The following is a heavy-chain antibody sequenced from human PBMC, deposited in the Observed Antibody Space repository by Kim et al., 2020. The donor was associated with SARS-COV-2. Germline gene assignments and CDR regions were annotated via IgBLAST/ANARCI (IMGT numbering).Heavy chain of an antibody. CDR1: GVSIRSHY. D-gene: IGHD2-21*01. J-gene: IGHJ6*02. CDR2: FYYSGSI. CDR3: AKLVWTNHYPYFMDV. Sequence: SETLSLTCSVSGVSIRSHYWSWVRQSPGKGLEWIGNFYYSGSITSNPSLGGRVTILADTSKNHFSLRMISVTAADTAVYFCAKLVWTNHYPYFMDVWGHGTTVAVSS. V-gene: IGHV4-59*11.